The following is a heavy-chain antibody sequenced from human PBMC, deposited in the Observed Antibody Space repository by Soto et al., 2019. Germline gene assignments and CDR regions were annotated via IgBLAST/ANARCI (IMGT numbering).Heavy chain of an antibody. Sequence: QVQLVESGGGVVLPGRSLRLSCEVSEFTFRSHGMHWVRQAPGKGLEWLAVISYDGTNTYYADSVEGRFTISRDNSKNTLYLQLSGLRIEDTAVYYCATGKEWQLPLAYLLDVWGQGTTVSGS. CDR1: EFTFRSHG. V-gene: IGHV3-30*03. D-gene: IGHD1-26*01. CDR3: ATGKEWQLPLAYLLDV. CDR2: ISYDGTNT. J-gene: IGHJ6*02.